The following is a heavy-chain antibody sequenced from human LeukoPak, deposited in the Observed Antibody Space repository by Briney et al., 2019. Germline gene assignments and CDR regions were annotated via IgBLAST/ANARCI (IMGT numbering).Heavy chain of an antibody. D-gene: IGHD2-15*01. J-gene: IGHJ4*02. CDR3: ATHLAYCGGGSCSFFDY. CDR2: ISGSGGDT. CDR1: GFTFSSYA. Sequence: GGSLRLSCAASGFTFSSYAMSWVRQAPGKGLEWVSGISGSGGDTFYADSVKGRFTISRDNSKNMLYLQMNSLRGDDTAVYYCATHLAYCGGGSCSFFDYWGQGALVTVSS. V-gene: IGHV3-23*01.